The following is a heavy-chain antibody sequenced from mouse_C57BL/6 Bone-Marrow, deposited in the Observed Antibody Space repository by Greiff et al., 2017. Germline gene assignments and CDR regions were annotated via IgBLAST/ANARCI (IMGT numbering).Heavy chain of an antibody. D-gene: IGHD1-1*01. CDR2: IHPSDSDT. CDR1: GYTFTSYW. CDR3: AIKAVYYYGSGWYFDV. Sequence: VQLQQPGAELVKPGASVKVSCKASGYTFTSYWMHWVKQRPGQGLEWIGRIHPSDSDTNYNQKFKGKATLTVDKSSSTAYIQLSSLTSEDSAVYYCAIKAVYYYGSGWYFDVWGTGTTVTVSS. J-gene: IGHJ1*03. V-gene: IGHV1-74*01.